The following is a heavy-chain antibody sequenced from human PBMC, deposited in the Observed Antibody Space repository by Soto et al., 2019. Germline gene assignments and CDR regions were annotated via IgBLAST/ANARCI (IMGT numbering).Heavy chain of an antibody. CDR2: LYYGRSA. CDR3: ALRSMAVVPEY. D-gene: IGHD3-22*01. Sequence: QVQLQESGPGLVKPSETLSLTCAVSGDSISSYYCMWIRQPPGKGLESIGYLYYGRSANYNPSLKGRVPLSVDTSTNQCSLTRSSMTAADTAVYYCALRSMAVVPEYWGQGTLVTVSS. CDR1: GDSISSYY. J-gene: IGHJ4*02. V-gene: IGHV4-59*01.